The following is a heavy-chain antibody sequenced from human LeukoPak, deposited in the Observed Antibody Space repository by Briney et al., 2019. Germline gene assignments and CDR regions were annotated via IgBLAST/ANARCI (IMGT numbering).Heavy chain of an antibody. D-gene: IGHD3-10*01. J-gene: IGHJ4*03. V-gene: IGHV4-31*03. Sequence: PSETLSLTCTVSGGSISSGSCYWSWIRQNPGKGLECIGYIYYSGSTYYNPSLKSRVTISVDTSKKQFSLKLSSVTGADTAVYYCARNYFGSGSYFDYWGQGTLVTVSS. CDR2: IYYSGST. CDR3: ARNYFGSGSYFDY. CDR1: GGSISSGSCY.